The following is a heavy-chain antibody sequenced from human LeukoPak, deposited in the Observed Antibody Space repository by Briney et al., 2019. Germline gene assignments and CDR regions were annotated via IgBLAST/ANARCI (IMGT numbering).Heavy chain of an antibody. CDR3: ARGRDSSGYYFREGSFFDY. Sequence: GGSLRLSCAASGFTFSSYAMSWVRRAPGKGLEWVSAISGSGGSTYYADSVKGRFTISRDNSKNTLYLQMNSLRAEDTAVYYCARGRDSSGYYFREGSFFDYWGQGTLVTVSS. V-gene: IGHV3-23*01. CDR2: ISGSGGST. CDR1: GFTFSSYA. J-gene: IGHJ4*02. D-gene: IGHD3-22*01.